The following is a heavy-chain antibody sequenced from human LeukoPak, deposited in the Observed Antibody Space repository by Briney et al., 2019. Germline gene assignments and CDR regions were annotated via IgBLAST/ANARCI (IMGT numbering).Heavy chain of an antibody. CDR1: GFTFGDYA. V-gene: IGHV3-49*05. CDR2: IRSKTYGGTT. J-gene: IGHJ4*02. Sequence: NPGRSLRLSCTHSGFTFGDYAMSWFRQAPGKGLEWVGFIRSKTYGGTTEYAASVKGRFTISRDDSKTIAYLQMNSLRAEDTAVYYCARNEEWLPGYWGQGTLVTVSS. CDR3: ARNEEWLPGY. D-gene: IGHD3-3*01.